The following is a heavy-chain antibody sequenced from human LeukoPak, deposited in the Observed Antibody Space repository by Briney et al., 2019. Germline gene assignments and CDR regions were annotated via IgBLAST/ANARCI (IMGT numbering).Heavy chain of an antibody. V-gene: IGHV1-2*02. CDR3: ARDLTGDLYTFFDY. CDR2: IQSDSGGT. D-gene: IGHD3-16*02. CDR1: GYTFTGYH. J-gene: IGHJ4*02. Sequence: ASVKVSCKTTGYTFTGYHLHWVRQAPGQGLEWMAWIQSDSGGTNYAQKFQGRVTVTRDKFTRTSYIEVDRLSSDDTAVYYCARDLTGDLYTFFDYWGQGTLVTVSS.